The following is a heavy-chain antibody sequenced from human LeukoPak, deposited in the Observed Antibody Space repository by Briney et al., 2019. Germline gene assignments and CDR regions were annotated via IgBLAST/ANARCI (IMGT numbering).Heavy chain of an antibody. CDR2: ISYDGSDK. CDR3: ARVGSYDFWSGYPYYFDY. V-gene: IGHV3-30-3*01. D-gene: IGHD3-3*01. J-gene: IGHJ4*02. Sequence: GGSLRLSCAASGFTFSSYAMHWVRQAPGKGLEWVAVISYDGSDKYYADSVKGRFTISRDNSKNTLYLQMNSLRAEDTAVYYCARVGSYDFWSGYPYYFDYWGQGTLVTVSS. CDR1: GFTFSSYA.